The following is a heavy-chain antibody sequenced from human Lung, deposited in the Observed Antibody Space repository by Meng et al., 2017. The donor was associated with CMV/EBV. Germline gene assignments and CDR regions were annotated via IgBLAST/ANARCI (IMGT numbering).Heavy chain of an antibody. CDR2: ISYSGST. V-gene: IGHV4-39*07. D-gene: IGHD2-2*02. J-gene: IGHJ3*01. CDR1: GGSVTSSENY. Sequence: SCTVSGGSVTSSENYWVWIRQPPGKGLEWIGSISYSGSTTYNLSLKSRVTISVDTSENQFSLEVRSVTAADTAVYYCAREDQLLYNDGFDLRGQGTTVTVSS. CDR3: AREDQLLYNDGFDL.